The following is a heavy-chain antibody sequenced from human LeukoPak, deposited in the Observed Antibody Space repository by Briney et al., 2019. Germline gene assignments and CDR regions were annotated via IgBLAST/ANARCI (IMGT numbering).Heavy chain of an antibody. V-gene: IGHV4-39*07. CDR1: GGSISSSSYY. Sequence: SETLSLTCTVSGGSISSSSYYWGWIRQPPGKGLEWIGSIYYSGSTYYNPSLKSRVTISVDTSKNQFSLKLSSVTAADTAVYYCARAGYSSSWYRLNSYYFDYWGQGTLVTVSS. J-gene: IGHJ4*02. CDR3: ARAGYSSSWYRLNSYYFDY. CDR2: IYYSGST. D-gene: IGHD6-13*01.